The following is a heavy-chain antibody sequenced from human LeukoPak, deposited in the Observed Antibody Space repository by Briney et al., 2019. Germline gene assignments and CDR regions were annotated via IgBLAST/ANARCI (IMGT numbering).Heavy chain of an antibody. CDR3: AAGLYGSGSYSPAGY. Sequence: SVKVSCKASGFTFTSSAMQWVRQARGQRLEWIGWIVVGSGNTNYAQKFQERVTITRDMSTSTAYMELSSLRSEDTAVYYCAAGLYGSGSYSPAGYWGQGTLVTVSS. J-gene: IGHJ4*02. D-gene: IGHD3-10*01. CDR2: IVVGSGNT. CDR1: GFTFTSSA. V-gene: IGHV1-58*02.